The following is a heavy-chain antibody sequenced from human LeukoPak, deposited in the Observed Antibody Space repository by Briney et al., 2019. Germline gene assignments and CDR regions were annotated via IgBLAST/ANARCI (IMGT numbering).Heavy chain of an antibody. J-gene: IGHJ4*02. V-gene: IGHV1-2*02. CDR2: INPNTGVT. Sequence: ASVTVCFKPSGYTFTDYFLHWVRQAPGQGLEWMGWINPNTGVTDYAQTFQGRVTMTRDTSISMDYMELSRLKSDDTAVYYCARDSGIVTSHSFDYWGQGTLVTVSS. D-gene: IGHD2/OR15-2a*01. CDR3: ARDSGIVTSHSFDY. CDR1: GYTFTDYF.